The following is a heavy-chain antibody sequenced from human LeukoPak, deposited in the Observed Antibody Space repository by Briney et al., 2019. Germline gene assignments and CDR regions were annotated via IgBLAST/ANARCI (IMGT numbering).Heavy chain of an antibody. CDR3: ARGRGYWSKAYYFDY. D-gene: IGHD2-2*01. CDR1: GGSSSAYY. J-gene: IGHJ4*02. CDR2: INHSGST. V-gene: IGHV4-34*01. Sequence: SETLSLTCAVYGGSSSAYYWNWIRQPPGKGLEWIGEINHSGSTNYNPSLKSRVTISVNTSKIQFSLKLSSVTAADTAVYYCARGRGYWSKAYYFDYWGQGTLVTVSS.